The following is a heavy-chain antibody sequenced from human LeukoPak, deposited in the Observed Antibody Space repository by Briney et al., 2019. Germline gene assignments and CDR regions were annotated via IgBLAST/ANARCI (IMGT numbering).Heavy chain of an antibody. CDR1: GFTFDDYV. J-gene: IGHJ4*02. V-gene: IGHV3-48*01. D-gene: IGHD5-12*01. CDR3: ARGLRGNFDY. CDR2: ISSSGSTI. Sequence: GGSLRLSCAASGFTFDDYVMSWVRQAPGKGLEWISYISSSGSTIYYADSVKGRFTISRDNSKNTLYLQMNSLRAEDTAVYYCARGLRGNFDYWGQGTLVTVSS.